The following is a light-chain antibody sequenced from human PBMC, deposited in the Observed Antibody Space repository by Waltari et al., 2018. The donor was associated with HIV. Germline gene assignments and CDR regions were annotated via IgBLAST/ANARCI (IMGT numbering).Light chain of an antibody. Sequence: SYVLTQPPSVSVAPGQTAMITCGGNNIGSKTVQWYQQKPGQAPIPVIYDDADRPSGIPERFSGSNSGNTATLTISRVETGDEADYFCQVWDGNSDHQVFGGGTKLTVL. J-gene: IGLJ3*02. CDR3: QVWDGNSDHQV. V-gene: IGLV3-21*02. CDR1: NIGSKT. CDR2: DDA.